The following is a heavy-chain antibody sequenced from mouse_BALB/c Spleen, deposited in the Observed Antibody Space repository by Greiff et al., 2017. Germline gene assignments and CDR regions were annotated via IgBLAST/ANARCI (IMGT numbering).Heavy chain of an antibody. CDR3: ARNKYGNPYAMDY. CDR1: GFSLTSYG. CDR2: IWSGGST. V-gene: IGHV2-2*02. D-gene: IGHD2-10*02. Sequence: VKLQESGPGLVQPSQSLSITCTVSGFSLTSYGVHWVRQSPGKGLEWLGVIWSGGSTDYNAAFISRLSISKDNSKSQVFFKMNSLQANDTAIYYCARNKYGNPYAMDYWGQGTSVTVSS. J-gene: IGHJ4*01.